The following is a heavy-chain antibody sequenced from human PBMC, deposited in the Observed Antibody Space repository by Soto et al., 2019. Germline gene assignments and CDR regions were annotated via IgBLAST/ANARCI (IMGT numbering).Heavy chain of an antibody. CDR3: ARDRKYYYDSSGYLLYGMDV. CDR1: GYTFTSYY. Sequence: ASVKVSCKASGYTFTSYYMHWVRQAPGQGLEWMGIINPSGGSTSYAQKFQGRVTMTRDTSTSAVYMELSSLRSEDTAVYYCARDRKYYYDSSGYLLYGMDVWGQGTTVTVSS. D-gene: IGHD3-22*01. V-gene: IGHV1-46*01. J-gene: IGHJ6*02. CDR2: INPSGGST.